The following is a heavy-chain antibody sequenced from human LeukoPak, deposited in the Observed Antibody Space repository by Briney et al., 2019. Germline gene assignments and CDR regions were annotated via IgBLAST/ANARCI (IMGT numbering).Heavy chain of an antibody. CDR3: GKTDIYFNPIDY. D-gene: IGHD3-9*01. Sequence: PSGTLSLTCAVSGVSISSSEWWIWVRQPPGQGLEWIGEIHRARRTRYNPSLKSRVTISMDYSKNQFSLKLTSVTAADTAIYYCGKTDIYFNPIDYWGPGSLVTVSS. V-gene: IGHV4-4*02. J-gene: IGHJ4*02. CDR2: IHRARRT. CDR1: GVSISSSEW.